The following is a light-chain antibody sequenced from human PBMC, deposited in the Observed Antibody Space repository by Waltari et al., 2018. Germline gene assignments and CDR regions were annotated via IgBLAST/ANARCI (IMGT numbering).Light chain of an antibody. Sequence: QSALTQPASVSGFPGQLITISCTGTSSDVGSYNLVSWYQQYPGKAPKLMIYDGSKRPSGVSNRLSGSKSGNTASLTISGLQAEDEADYYCCSYADSSTLVFGGGTKLTVL. CDR1: SSDVGSYNL. CDR3: CSYADSSTLV. V-gene: IGLV2-23*01. J-gene: IGLJ3*02. CDR2: DGS.